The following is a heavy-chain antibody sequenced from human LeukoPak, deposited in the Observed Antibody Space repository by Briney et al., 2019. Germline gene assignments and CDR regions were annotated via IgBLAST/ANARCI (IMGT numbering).Heavy chain of an antibody. V-gene: IGHV4-59*08. J-gene: IGHJ6*02. Sequence: SETLSLTCTVSGGSISSYYWSWIRQPPGKGLEWIGYIYYSGSTNYNPSLKSRVTISVDTSKNQFSLKLSSVTAAATAVYYCARRQGPYYYGMDVWGQGTTVTVSS. CDR1: GGSISSYY. CDR3: ARRQGPYYYGMDV. CDR2: IYYSGST.